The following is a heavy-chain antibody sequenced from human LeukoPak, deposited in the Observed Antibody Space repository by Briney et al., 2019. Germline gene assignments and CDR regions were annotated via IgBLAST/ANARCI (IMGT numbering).Heavy chain of an antibody. Sequence: PSETLSLTCTVSGGSVSSGTYYWSWIRQPPGKGLEWIGYIYYSGSTNYNPSLKSRVTISVDTSKNQFSLKLSSVTAADTAVYYCARYYSDSSGYSFDYWGQGTLVTVSS. D-gene: IGHD3-22*01. V-gene: IGHV4-61*01. CDR3: ARYYSDSSGYSFDY. CDR1: GGSVSSGTYY. CDR2: IYYSGST. J-gene: IGHJ4*02.